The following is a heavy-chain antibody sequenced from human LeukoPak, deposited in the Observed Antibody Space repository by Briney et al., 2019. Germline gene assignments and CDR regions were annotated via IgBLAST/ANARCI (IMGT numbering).Heavy chain of an antibody. CDR3: ARDLRDYVAFNYYGSGSYHWFDP. D-gene: IGHD3-10*01. J-gene: IGHJ5*02. CDR2: IYYSGST. Sequence: PSETLSLTCTVSGGSVSSGSYYWSWIRQPPGKGLEWIGYIYYSGSTNYNPSLKSRVTISVDTSKNQFSLKLSSVTAADTAVYYCARDLRDYVAFNYYGSGSYHWFDPWGQGTLVTVSS. CDR1: GGSVSSGSYY. V-gene: IGHV4-61*01.